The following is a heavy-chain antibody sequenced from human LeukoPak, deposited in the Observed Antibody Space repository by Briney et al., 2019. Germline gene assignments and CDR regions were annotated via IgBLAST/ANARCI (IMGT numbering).Heavy chain of an antibody. D-gene: IGHD3-3*02. CDR3: AREHSSHFT. CDR1: GFTFGNSW. Sequence: GGSLRLSCAAPGFTFGNSWMTWFRRAPGKGLEWVAHIKQDGSDTYVDSVKGRFTISRDIAKTSLFLHMNSLTTEDSAVYYCAREHSSHFTWGQGTLVTVSS. J-gene: IGHJ4*02. V-gene: IGHV3-7*01. CDR2: IKQDGSDT.